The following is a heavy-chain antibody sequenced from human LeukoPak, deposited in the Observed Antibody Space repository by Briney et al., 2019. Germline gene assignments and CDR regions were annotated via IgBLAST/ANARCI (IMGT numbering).Heavy chain of an antibody. CDR2: INPNSGGT. V-gene: IGHV1-2*02. CDR1: GYTFTGCY. CDR3: ARDYYDSSGYRDY. Sequence: ASVKVSCKASGYTFTGCYMHWVRQAPGQGLEWMGWINPNSGGTNYAQKFQGRVTMTRDTSISTAYMELSRLRSDDTAVYYCARDYYDSSGYRDYWGQGTLVTVSS. D-gene: IGHD3-22*01. J-gene: IGHJ4*02.